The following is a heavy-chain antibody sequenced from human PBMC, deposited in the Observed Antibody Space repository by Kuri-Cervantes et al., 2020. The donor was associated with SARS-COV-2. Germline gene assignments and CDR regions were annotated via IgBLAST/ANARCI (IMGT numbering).Heavy chain of an antibody. CDR3: AKDLGGYVGY. CDR2: ISYDGSNK. V-gene: IGHV3-30*18. CDR1: GFTFSSYG. J-gene: IGHJ4*02. Sequence: FCAASGFTFSSYGMHWVRQAPGKGLEWVAVISYDGSNKYYADSVKGRFTISRDNSKNTLYLQMNSLRAEDTAVYYCAKDLGGYVGYWGQGTLVTVSS. D-gene: IGHD3-22*01.